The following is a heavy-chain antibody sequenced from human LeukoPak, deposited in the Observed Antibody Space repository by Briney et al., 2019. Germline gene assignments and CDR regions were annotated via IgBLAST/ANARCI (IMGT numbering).Heavy chain of an antibody. CDR3: ARGNMIVVVISAFDI. V-gene: IGHV4-34*01. J-gene: IGHJ3*02. D-gene: IGHD3-22*01. CDR1: GGSFSGYH. CDR2: INHSGST. Sequence: KPSETLSLTCAVYGGSFSGYHWSWIRQPPGKGLEWIGEINHSGSTNYNPSLKSRVTISVDTSKNQFSLKLSSVTAADTAVYYCARGNMIVVVISAFDIWGQGTMVTVSS.